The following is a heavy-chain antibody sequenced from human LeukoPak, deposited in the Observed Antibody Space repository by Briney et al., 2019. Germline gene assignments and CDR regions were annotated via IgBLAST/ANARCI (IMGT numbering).Heavy chain of an antibody. J-gene: IGHJ4*02. CDR2: IWYDGSNK. CDR3: ARDRADGYKKFDY. D-gene: IGHD5-24*01. V-gene: IGHV3-33*01. Sequence: GGSLRLSCAASGFTFSSYGMHWVRQAPGKGLEWVAVIWYDGSNKYYADSVKGRFTISRDNSKNTLYLQVNSLRAEDTAVYYCARDRADGYKKFDYWGQGTLVTVSS. CDR1: GFTFSSYG.